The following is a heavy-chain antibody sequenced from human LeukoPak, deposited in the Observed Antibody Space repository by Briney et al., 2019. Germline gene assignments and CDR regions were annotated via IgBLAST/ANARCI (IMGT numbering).Heavy chain of an antibody. CDR3: VNYGSGSYSGPDY. CDR1: GFTFSSYA. CDR2: ISGGGGST. V-gene: IGHV3-23*01. D-gene: IGHD3-10*01. Sequence: GGSLRLSCAASGFTFSSYAMTWVRQAPGKGLEWVSAISGGGGSTYYADSVKGRFTLSRDNSKNTLYLQMNSLRAEDTAIFYCVNYGSGSYSGPDYWGQGTLVTVSS. J-gene: IGHJ4*02.